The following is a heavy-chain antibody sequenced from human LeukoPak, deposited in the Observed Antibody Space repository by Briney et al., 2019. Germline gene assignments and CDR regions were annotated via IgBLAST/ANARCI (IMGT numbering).Heavy chain of an antibody. J-gene: IGHJ6*02. CDR1: GLTFTNHG. CDR3: AREDSSSWSEYYYYYGMDV. Sequence: GGSLRLSCVTSGLTFTNHGFHWLRQAPGKGLEWVAVISYDGSNKYYADSVKGRFTISRDNSKNTLYLQMNSLRAEDTAVYYCAREDSSSWSEYYYYYGMDVWGQGTTVTVSS. D-gene: IGHD6-13*01. CDR2: ISYDGSNK. V-gene: IGHV3-30*19.